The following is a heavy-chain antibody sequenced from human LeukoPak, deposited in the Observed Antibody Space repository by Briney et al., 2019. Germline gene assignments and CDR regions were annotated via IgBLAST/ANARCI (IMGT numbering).Heavy chain of an antibody. CDR2: ISGSGGST. V-gene: IGHV3-23*01. Sequence: GGSLRLSCSASGFTFNNYAMTWVRQAPGKGLEWVSSISGSGGSTYYADSVKGRFTISRDNSKNTLYLQMSSLRAGDTAIYYCAKPFGGKGDFFSFDIWGQGTMVTV. D-gene: IGHD2-21*02. J-gene: IGHJ3*02. CDR3: AKPFGGKGDFFSFDI. CDR1: GFTFNNYA.